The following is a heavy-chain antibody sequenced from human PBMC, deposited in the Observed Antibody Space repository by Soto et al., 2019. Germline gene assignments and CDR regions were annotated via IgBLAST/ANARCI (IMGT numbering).Heavy chain of an antibody. Sequence: VGSLRLSCAASGFTFSSYEMNWVRQAPGKGLEWVSYISSSGSTIYYADSVKGRFTISRDNAKNSLYLQMNSLRAEDTAVYYCARDRGGTRDFDYWGQGTLVTVSS. J-gene: IGHJ4*02. V-gene: IGHV3-48*03. D-gene: IGHD3-10*01. CDR3: ARDRGGTRDFDY. CDR1: GFTFSSYE. CDR2: ISSSGSTI.